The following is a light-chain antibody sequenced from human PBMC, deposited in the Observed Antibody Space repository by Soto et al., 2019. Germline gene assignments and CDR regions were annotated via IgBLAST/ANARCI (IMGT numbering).Light chain of an antibody. CDR3: QQTFSTSIT. CDR2: DVS. CDR1: RDINNF. Sequence: DIRMTQKPSSLSASVGDSVTITCRASRDINNFLNWYQQKSGEAPHLLVYDVSTLHTGVPSRFSGSGSETDFTLTIRGLQPEDSATYYCQQTFSTSITFGQGTLPE. J-gene: IGKJ5*01. V-gene: IGKV1-39*01.